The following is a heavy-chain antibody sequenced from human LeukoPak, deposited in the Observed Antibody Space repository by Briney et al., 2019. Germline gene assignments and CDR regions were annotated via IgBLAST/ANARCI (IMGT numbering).Heavy chain of an antibody. Sequence: PGGSLRLSCAASGFTFSSYAIHWVRQAPGKGLEWVAVISYDGSNKYYADSVKGRFTISRDNSKNTLYLQMNSLRAEDTAVYYCAKLPSYAVAGPIYDYWGQGTLVTVSS. CDR2: ISYDGSNK. CDR1: GFTFSSYA. CDR3: AKLPSYAVAGPIYDY. D-gene: IGHD6-19*01. J-gene: IGHJ4*02. V-gene: IGHV3-30*18.